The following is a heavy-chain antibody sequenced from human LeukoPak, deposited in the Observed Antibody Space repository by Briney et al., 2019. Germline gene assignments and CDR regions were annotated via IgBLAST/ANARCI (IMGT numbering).Heavy chain of an antibody. D-gene: IGHD4-17*01. J-gene: IGHJ6*03. CDR1: GFTFSDYY. Sequence: GGSLRLSCVASGFTFSDYYMSWIRQAPGKGIEWISYITNSGSTTFYADSVKGRFSISRDNANNSLFLQMNSLRAEDTAVYYCTRDVRLRHKYYYMDVWGKGTTVTVSS. V-gene: IGHV3-11*04. CDR3: TRDVRLRHKYYYMDV. CDR2: ITNSGSTT.